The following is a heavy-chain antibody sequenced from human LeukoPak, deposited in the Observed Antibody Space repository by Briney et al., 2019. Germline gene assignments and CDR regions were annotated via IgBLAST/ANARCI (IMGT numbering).Heavy chain of an antibody. CDR3: ARGGPHHGFDI. CDR2: IVTNNGGT. V-gene: IGHV1-2*02. CDR1: GYTFTDYY. Sequence: ASVKVSCKASGYTFTDYYMHWVRQAPGQGLEWMGWIVTNNGGTNYAQNFKGRVTMTRDTSVSTAYVEVSDLKSDDTAVYYCARGGPHHGFDIWAQGTMVTVSS. J-gene: IGHJ3*02.